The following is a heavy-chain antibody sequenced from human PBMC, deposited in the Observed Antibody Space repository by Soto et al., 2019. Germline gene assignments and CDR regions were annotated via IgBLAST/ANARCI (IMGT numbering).Heavy chain of an antibody. CDR3: ARQEVAVDY. CDR2: IYYSGST. CDR1: GGSISSSSYY. V-gene: IGHV4-39*01. Sequence: SETLSLTCTVSGGSISSSSYYWGWIRQPPGKGLEWIGSIYYSGSTYYNPSLKSRVTISVDTSKDQFSLKLSSVTAADTAVYYCARQEVAVDYWGQGTLVTVSS. J-gene: IGHJ4*02.